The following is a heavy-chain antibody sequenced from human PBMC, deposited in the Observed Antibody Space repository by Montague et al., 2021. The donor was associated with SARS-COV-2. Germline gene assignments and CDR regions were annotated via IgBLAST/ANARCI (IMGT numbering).Heavy chain of an antibody. CDR3: ARLKVAPNGGWNWFDP. V-gene: IGHV4-34*01. Sequence: SETLSLTCAVYGGSFSGYYWSWIRQPPGKGLEWIGEINHSGSTNYNPSLKSRVTISVDTSKNQFSLKLSSVTAADTAVYYCARLKVAPNGGWNWFDPWGQGILVTVSS. D-gene: IGHD6-19*01. J-gene: IGHJ5*02. CDR1: GGSFSGYY. CDR2: INHSGST.